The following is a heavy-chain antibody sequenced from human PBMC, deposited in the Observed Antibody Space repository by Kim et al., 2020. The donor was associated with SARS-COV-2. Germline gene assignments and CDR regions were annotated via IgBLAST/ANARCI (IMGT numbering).Heavy chain of an antibody. V-gene: IGHV3-30-3*02. CDR1: GFTFNSYA. Sequence: GGSLRLSCAASGFTFNSYAMHWVRQTPGKGLEWVADISHDGRSQYYTDSVKGRFTISRDNSKNTLYLQMNSLTPEDTAVYLCAKPRPMYDILTGYWDCWGQGTLVTVSA. CDR2: ISHDGRSQ. D-gene: IGHD3-9*01. CDR3: AKPRPMYDILTGYWDC. J-gene: IGHJ4*02.